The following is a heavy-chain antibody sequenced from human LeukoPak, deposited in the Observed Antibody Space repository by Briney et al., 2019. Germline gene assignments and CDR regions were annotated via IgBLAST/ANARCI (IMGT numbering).Heavy chain of an antibody. J-gene: IGHJ4*02. D-gene: IGHD3-22*01. CDR2: IIPIFSTA. CDR1: GGTFSSYA. CDR3: ARTGDRYYYDSSGSLDY. V-gene: IGHV1-69*05. Sequence: ASVKVSCKASGGTFSSYAISWVRQAPGQGLEWMGGIIPIFSTANYAQKFQGRVTITTDESTSTAYMELSSLRSEDTAVYYCARTGDRYYYDSSGSLDYWGQGTLVTVSS.